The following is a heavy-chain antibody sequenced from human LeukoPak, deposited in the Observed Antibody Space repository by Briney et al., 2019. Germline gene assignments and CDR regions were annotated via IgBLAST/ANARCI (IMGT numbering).Heavy chain of an antibody. V-gene: IGHV4-34*01. Sequence: PSETLSLTCAVYGGSFSGYYWSWIRQPPGKGLEWIGEINHSGSTNYNPSLKSRVTISVDTSKNQFSLKLSSMTAADTAVYYCARAGQQLVQRWFDPWGQGTLVTVSS. D-gene: IGHD6-13*01. CDR1: GGSFSGYY. CDR3: ARAGQQLVQRWFDP. CDR2: INHSGST. J-gene: IGHJ5*02.